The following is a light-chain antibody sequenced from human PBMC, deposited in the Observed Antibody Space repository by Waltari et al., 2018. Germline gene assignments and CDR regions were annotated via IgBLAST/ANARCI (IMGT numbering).Light chain of an antibody. J-gene: IGKJ1*01. V-gene: IGKV3-20*01. Sequence: SCRASQSVSRALAWYQQKPVQAPRLLIFGASNRATGIPDRFSGSGSKTDFSLTISRLEPEDFAVYYCQHYVRLPATFGRGTKVEIK. CDR3: QHYVRLPAT. CDR1: QSVSRA. CDR2: GAS.